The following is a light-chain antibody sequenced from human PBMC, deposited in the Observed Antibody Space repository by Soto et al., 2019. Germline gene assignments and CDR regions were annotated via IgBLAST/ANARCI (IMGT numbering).Light chain of an antibody. J-gene: IGKJ1*01. CDR1: QSVSSDY. V-gene: IGKV3-20*01. Sequence: EIVLTQSPGTLSLSPGEGATLSCRASQSVSSDYLAWYQQKPGQAPRLLIYGASTRATGIPDRFSGSGSGTDFTLTIRRLEPEDFAVYYCQQYGTSPEWTFGQGTKVDIK. CDR3: QQYGTSPEWT. CDR2: GAS.